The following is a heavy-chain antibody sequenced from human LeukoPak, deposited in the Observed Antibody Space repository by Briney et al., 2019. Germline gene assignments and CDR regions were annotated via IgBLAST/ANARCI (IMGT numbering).Heavy chain of an antibody. CDR2: INAGNGKT. J-gene: IGHJ4*02. CDR3: ARGVWSSHNKEYFLDY. D-gene: IGHD2-2*01. V-gene: IGHV1-3*01. Sequence: GASVKVSCKTSGYTFDIYAMNWVRQAPGQRPERMGWINAGNGKTKYSQSFQGRVTITRDTSARTAYMELSSLRSEDTAVYYCARGVWSSHNKEYFLDYWGQGTPVTVSS. CDR1: GYTFDIYA.